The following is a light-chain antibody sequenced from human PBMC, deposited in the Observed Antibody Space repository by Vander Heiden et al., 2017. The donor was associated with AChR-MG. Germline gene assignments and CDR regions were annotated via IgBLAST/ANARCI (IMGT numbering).Light chain of an antibody. CDR2: ENI. Sequence: QPVLTQPPSVSAAPGQKVTISCPGSTSNIGNNYISWYQQLPGTAPKLLIYENIMRPSGIPDRFSASKSGTSATLGIAGLQVGDEADYYCGTWDTSLSVWVFGGGTKLTVL. CDR1: TSNIGNNY. J-gene: IGLJ3*02. V-gene: IGLV1-51*02. CDR3: GTWDTSLSVWV.